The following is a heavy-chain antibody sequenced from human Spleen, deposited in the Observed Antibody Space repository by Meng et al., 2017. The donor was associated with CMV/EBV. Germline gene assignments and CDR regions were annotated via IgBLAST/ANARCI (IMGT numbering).Heavy chain of an antibody. CDR1: GFTFSSYA. CDR3: ARERQWLVHYYYYGMDV. D-gene: IGHD6-19*01. J-gene: IGHJ6*02. Sequence: GESLKISCAASGFTFSSYAMHWVRQAPGKGLEWVAVISYDGSNKYYADSVKGRFTISRDNSKNTLYLQMNSLRAEDTAVYYCARERQWLVHYYYYGMDVWGQGTTVTVSS. CDR2: ISYDGSNK. V-gene: IGHV3-30-3*01.